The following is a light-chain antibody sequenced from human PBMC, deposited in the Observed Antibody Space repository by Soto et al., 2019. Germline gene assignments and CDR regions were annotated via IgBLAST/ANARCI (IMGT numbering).Light chain of an antibody. CDR3: AVWDDRLSGPV. V-gene: IGLV1-47*02. CDR1: RSNIGSNS. Sequence: QSVLTKPPSAPGTPGRRIAIPCSRGRSNIGSNSVFWYQQLPGTAPKLLIYNSSLPPSGVPARFSASKCGSSASLAISGLRSEDEAGYYCAVWDDRLSGPVFGWGTKVTVL. CDR2: NSS. J-gene: IGLJ3*02.